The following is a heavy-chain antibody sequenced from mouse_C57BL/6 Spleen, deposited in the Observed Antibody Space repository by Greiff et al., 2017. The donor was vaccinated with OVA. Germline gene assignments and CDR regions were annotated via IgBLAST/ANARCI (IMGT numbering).Heavy chain of an antibody. J-gene: IGHJ2*01. D-gene: IGHD2-3*01. V-gene: IGHV1-69*01. CDR2: IDPSDSYT. Sequence: VQLQQPGAELVMPGASVKLSCKASGYTFTSYWMHWVKQRPGQGLEWIGEIDPSDSYTNYNQKFKGKSTLTVDKSSSTAYMQLSSLTSEDSAVYYCARSHDGYHDYWGQGTTLTVSS. CDR1: GYTFTSYW. CDR3: ARSHDGYHDY.